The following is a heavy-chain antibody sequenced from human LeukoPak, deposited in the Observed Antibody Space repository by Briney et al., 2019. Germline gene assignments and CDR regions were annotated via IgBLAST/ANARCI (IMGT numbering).Heavy chain of an antibody. CDR2: IYYSGST. V-gene: IGHV4-61*08. Sequence: SETLSLTCTVSGGSISSGGYYWSWIRQPPGKGLEWIGYIYYSGSTNYNPSLKSRVTISVDTSKNQFSLKLSSVTAADTAVYYCARGQIVVVPAVPVLYYYYGMDVWGQGTTVTVSS. CDR1: GGSISSGGYY. J-gene: IGHJ6*02. D-gene: IGHD2-2*01. CDR3: ARGQIVVVPAVPVLYYYYGMDV.